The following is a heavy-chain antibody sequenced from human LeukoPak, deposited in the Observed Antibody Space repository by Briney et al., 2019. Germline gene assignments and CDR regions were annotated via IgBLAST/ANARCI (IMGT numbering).Heavy chain of an antibody. CDR2: INGVGAT. CDR3: ARRGVQGYMDV. Sequence: GGSLRLSCAASGFAIVEHFMHWVRQTPGKGLEWVSTINGVGATFYADSVKGRFGISRDRSKNTFHLQMNSLRAEDTAVYSCARRGVQGYMDVWGKGTTVAVSS. CDR1: GFAIVEHF. J-gene: IGHJ6*03. D-gene: IGHD1-26*01. V-gene: IGHV3-23*01.